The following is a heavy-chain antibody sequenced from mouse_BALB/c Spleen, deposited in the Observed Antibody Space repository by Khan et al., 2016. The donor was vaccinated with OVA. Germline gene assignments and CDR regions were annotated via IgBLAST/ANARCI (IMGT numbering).Heavy chain of an antibody. J-gene: IGHJ3*01. D-gene: IGHD2-1*01. V-gene: IGHV1S81*02. CDR2: INPSNGGI. CDR1: GYTFTSYY. Sequence: QVQLKQSGAELVKPGASVRLSCKASGYTFTSYYLYWVKQRPGQGLEWIGDINPSNGGINFNEKFKNKATLTVDKSSSTAYMQLSSLTAEDSAVYYCTSSEYGTFAYWGQGTLVTVSA. CDR3: TSSEYGTFAY.